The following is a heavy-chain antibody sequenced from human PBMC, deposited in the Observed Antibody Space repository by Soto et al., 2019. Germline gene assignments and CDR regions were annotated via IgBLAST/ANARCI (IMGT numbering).Heavy chain of an antibody. CDR1: GFTFSSYS. CDR2: IGSSSSYI. J-gene: IGHJ4*02. D-gene: IGHD6-6*01. CDR3: ARGIIPARGVFGY. V-gene: IGHV3-21*01. Sequence: WGSLRLSWAASGFTFSSYSINWVVRSPGKGLEWVSSIGSSSSYIYYAGSVKGRFTISRDTSKNQFSLSLSSVTAADTAVYYCARGIIPARGVFGYWGQGTQVTVSS.